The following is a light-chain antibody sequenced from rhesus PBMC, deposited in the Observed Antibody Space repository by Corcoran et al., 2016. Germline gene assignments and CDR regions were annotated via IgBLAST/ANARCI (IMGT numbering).Light chain of an antibody. Sequence: QVILTQSPATLSLSPGERATLSCRASQSVGTYLAWYQQKPGQPPRLLIYAVSSRAIGIPDRFSGSGFGTDFTLTISSLEPEDVGIYYCQQSSNLWTFGQGTKVEIK. CDR1: QSVGTY. J-gene: IGKJ1*01. V-gene: IGKV3S11*01. CDR3: QQSSNLWT. CDR2: AVS.